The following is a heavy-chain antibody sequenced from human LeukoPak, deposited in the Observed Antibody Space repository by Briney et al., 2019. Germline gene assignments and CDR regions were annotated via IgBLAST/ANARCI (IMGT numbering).Heavy chain of an antibody. CDR2: ISAYNGNT. J-gene: IGHJ4*02. V-gene: IGHV1-18*01. D-gene: IGHD2-8*01. Sequence: GASVKVSCKASGYTFTSYGISWVRQAPGQGLEWMGWISAYNGNTNYAQKLQGRVTMTTDTSTSTDYMELRSVRSDDTAVYYCARASVCTNGVCFSLDYWGQGTLVSVSS. CDR3: ARASVCTNGVCFSLDY. CDR1: GYTFTSYG.